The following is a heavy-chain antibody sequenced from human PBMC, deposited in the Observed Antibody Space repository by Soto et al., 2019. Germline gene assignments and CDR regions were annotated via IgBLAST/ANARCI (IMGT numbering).Heavy chain of an antibody. CDR3: AREKQQLVPYYYYYGMDV. CDR2: IYYSGST. CDR1: GGSISSSSYY. Sequence: SETLSLTCTVSGGSISSSSYYWGWIRQPPGKGPEWIGSIYYSGSTYYNPSPKSRVTISVDTSKNQFSLKLSSVTAADTAVYYCAREKQQLVPYYYYYGMDVWGQGTTVT. V-gene: IGHV4-39*02. D-gene: IGHD6-13*01. J-gene: IGHJ6*02.